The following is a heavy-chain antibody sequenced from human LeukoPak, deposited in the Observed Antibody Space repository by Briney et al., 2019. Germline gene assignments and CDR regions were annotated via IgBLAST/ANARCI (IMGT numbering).Heavy chain of an antibody. CDR1: GFTFSTYG. V-gene: IGHV3-23*01. CDR2: ISGRDGGT. Sequence: GGSLRLSCTASGFTFSTYGMNWIRQAPGKGLEWVSAISGRDGGTYYADSVKGRFTISRDNSKNTLYLQMNSVRAEDTAIYYCTTPPGGTYNHWGQGTLVSVSS. CDR3: TTPPGGTYNH. J-gene: IGHJ4*02. D-gene: IGHD5-24*01.